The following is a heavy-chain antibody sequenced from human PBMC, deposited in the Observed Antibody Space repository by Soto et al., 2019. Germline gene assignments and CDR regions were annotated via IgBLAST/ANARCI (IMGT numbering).Heavy chain of an antibody. CDR1: GFTFGDYA. CDR3: TRDPSVPYYYYYGMDV. CDR2: IRSKAYGGTT. D-gene: IGHD6-19*01. J-gene: IGHJ6*02. Sequence: GGSLRLSCTASGFTFGDYAMSWVRQAPGKGLEWVGLIRSKAYGGTTEYAASVKGRFTISRDDSKSIAYLQMNSLKTEDTAVYYCTRDPSVPYYYYYGMDVWGQGTTVTVSS. V-gene: IGHV3-49*04.